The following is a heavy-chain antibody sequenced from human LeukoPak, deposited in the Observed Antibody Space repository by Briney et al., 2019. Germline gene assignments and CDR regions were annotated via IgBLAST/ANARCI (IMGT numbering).Heavy chain of an antibody. D-gene: IGHD3-10*01. CDR3: ARLKGIDYYGSGSYYNRRGDAFDI. V-gene: IGHV3-48*01. J-gene: IGHJ3*02. CDR1: GFAFSSFG. CDR2: ISSSSSTI. Sequence: GGSLRLSCAASGFAFSSFGMNWVRQAPGKGLQWVSYISSSSSTIYYADSVKGRFTISRDNSKNTLYLQMNSLRAEDTAVYYCARLKGIDYYGSGSYYNRRGDAFDIWGQGTMVTVSS.